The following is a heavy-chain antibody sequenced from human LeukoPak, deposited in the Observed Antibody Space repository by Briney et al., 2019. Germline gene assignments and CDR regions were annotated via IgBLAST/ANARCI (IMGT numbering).Heavy chain of an antibody. CDR2: ISSSSSYI. J-gene: IGHJ4*02. CDR1: GFTFSSYS. Sequence: GGSLRLSCAASGFTFSSYSMNWVRQAPGKGLKWVSSISSSSSYIYYADSVKGRFTISRDNAKNSLYLQMNSLRAEDTAVYYCARDRYYGDYPELVDYWGQGTLVTVSS. CDR3: ARDRYYGDYPELVDY. V-gene: IGHV3-21*01. D-gene: IGHD4-17*01.